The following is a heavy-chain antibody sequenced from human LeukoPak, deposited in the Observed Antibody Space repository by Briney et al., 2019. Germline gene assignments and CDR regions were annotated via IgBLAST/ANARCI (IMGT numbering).Heavy chain of an antibody. J-gene: IGHJ4*02. CDR2: INHSGST. CDR1: GGSFSGYY. Sequence: PSETLSLTCAVYGGSFSGYYWSWIRQPPGKGLEWIGEINHSGSTNYNPSLKSRVTISVDTSKKQFSLKLSSVSAADTAVYYCARDTLFSRLVRFDYWGQGTLVTVSS. V-gene: IGHV4-34*01. D-gene: IGHD6-19*01. CDR3: ARDTLFSRLVRFDY.